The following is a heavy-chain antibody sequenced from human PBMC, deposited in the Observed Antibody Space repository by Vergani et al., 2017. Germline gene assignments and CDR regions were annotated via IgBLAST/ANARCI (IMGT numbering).Heavy chain of an antibody. D-gene: IGHD3-9*01. J-gene: IGHJ4*02. CDR1: GFTFRSYG. Sequence: QVQLVESGGGVVQPGGSLRLSCAASGFTFRSYGMHWVRQAPGKGLEWVAFIRYDGSNKYYADSVKGRFTISRDNSKNTLYLQMNSLRAEDTAVYYCAKDLDDILTGPFDYWGQGTLVTVSS. CDR2: IRYDGSNK. CDR3: AKDLDDILTGPFDY. V-gene: IGHV3-30*02.